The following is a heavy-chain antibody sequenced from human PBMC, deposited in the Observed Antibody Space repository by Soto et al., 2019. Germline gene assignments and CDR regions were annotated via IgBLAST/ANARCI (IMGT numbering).Heavy chain of an antibody. Sequence: PGGSLRLSCSASGFTFSSYAMHWVRQAPGKGLEYVSAISSNGGSTYYADSVKGRFTISRDNSKNTLYLQMSSLRAEDTAVYYCVKDQSSLPSLYDSSGQLKGNYYYYGMDVWGQGTTVTVSS. CDR2: ISSNGGST. D-gene: IGHD3-22*01. CDR1: GFTFSSYA. V-gene: IGHV3-64D*08. J-gene: IGHJ6*02. CDR3: VKDQSSLPSLYDSSGQLKGNYYYYGMDV.